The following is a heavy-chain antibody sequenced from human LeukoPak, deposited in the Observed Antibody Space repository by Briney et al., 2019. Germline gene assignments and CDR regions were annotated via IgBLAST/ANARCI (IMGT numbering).Heavy chain of an antibody. J-gene: IGHJ4*01. D-gene: IGHD4-11*01. CDR3: ARDAQRGFDYSNSLKY. V-gene: IGHV3-33*01. Sequence: PGRSLRLSCAASGFIFSHYGMHWVRQAPGKGLEWVAVIWSDGTNRFYAGSVKGRFTISRDNSQNTLFLQMNSLGAEDTAMYYCARDAQRGFDYSNSLKYWGHGTLVTVSS. CDR1: GFIFSHYG. CDR2: IWSDGTNR.